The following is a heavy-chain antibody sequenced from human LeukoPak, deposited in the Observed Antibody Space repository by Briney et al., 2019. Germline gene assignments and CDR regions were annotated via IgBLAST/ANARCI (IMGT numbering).Heavy chain of an antibody. CDR2: IYPKSGGT. J-gene: IGHJ5*02. Sequence: GASVKVSCKASGYTFTDHYIHWMRQAPGQGPEWMGWIYPKSGGTNSAQKFQGRVTLTRDTSISTTYMELTGLRSDDTAVYYCARIAGSGSLNWFDPWGQGTLVTVSS. D-gene: IGHD3-10*01. CDR1: GYTFTDHY. CDR3: ARIAGSGSLNWFDP. V-gene: IGHV1-2*02.